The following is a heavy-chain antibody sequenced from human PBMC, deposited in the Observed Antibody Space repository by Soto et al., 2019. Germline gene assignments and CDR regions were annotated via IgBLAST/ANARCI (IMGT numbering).Heavy chain of an antibody. CDR1: GFKFSNYA. CDR3: AKDRRAGGNSAFYFDF. D-gene: IGHD3-16*01. Sequence: WGSLRLSCAASGFKFSNYAIIWCRHSPVKGLEWVSLISATGGGTYYADSVKGRFTISRDNSHNTLYLQVHSLTAEDTAVYYCAKDRRAGGNSAFYFDFWGQGAQVTVSS. CDR2: ISATGGGT. V-gene: IGHV3-23*01. J-gene: IGHJ4*02.